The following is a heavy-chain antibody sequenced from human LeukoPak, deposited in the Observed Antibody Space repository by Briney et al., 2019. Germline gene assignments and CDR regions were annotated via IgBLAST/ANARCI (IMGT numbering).Heavy chain of an antibody. CDR1: GFIFSNYA. D-gene: IGHD4-17*01. CDR3: AKGNSWDYGDYG. V-gene: IGHV3-30*02. CDR2: IRYDGSNK. Sequence: GGSLRLSCAASGFIFSNYAMHWVRQAPGKGLEWVTFIRYDGSNKYYAESVKGRFTISRDNSKNTLYLQMDSLRAEDTAVYYCAKGNSWDYGDYGWGQGTMVTVSS. J-gene: IGHJ3*01.